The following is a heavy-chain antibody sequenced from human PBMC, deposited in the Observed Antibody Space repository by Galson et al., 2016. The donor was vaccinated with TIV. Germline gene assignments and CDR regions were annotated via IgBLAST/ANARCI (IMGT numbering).Heavy chain of an antibody. Sequence: SLRLSCAASGFVFRDWSMNWVRQAPGKGLEWVSAISGGGDYTHYEDSVKGRFTISRDNSKNTLYLQMNSLRHDDTAIYFCGHNWNYVYWGQGSLVTVSS. D-gene: IGHD1-7*01. J-gene: IGHJ4*02. CDR2: ISGGGDYT. CDR3: GHNWNYVY. CDR1: GFVFRDWS. V-gene: IGHV3-23*01.